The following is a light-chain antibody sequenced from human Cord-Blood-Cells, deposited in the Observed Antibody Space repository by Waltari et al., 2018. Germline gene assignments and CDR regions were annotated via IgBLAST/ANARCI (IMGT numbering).Light chain of an antibody. Sequence: DIQMTQSPSSLSASVGDRVTITGRESQSISSYLNWYQQKPGKAPKLLIYAASSLQSGVPSRFSGSGSGTDFTLTISSLQTEDFATYYCQQSYSTPYTFGQGTKLEIK. V-gene: IGKV1-39*01. CDR2: AAS. J-gene: IGKJ2*01. CDR3: QQSYSTPYT. CDR1: QSISSY.